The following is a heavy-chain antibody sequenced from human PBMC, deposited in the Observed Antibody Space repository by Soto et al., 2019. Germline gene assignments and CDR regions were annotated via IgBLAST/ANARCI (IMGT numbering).Heavy chain of an antibody. Sequence: QITLKESGPTLVKPTQTLTLTCTFSGFSLSTSGVGVGWIRQPPGKALEWLALIYWDDDKRYSPSLKSRLTTPKXTXXXQXXLTMTNMDPVDTATYYCAHRPSYCSGGSCYSGFDYWGQGTLVTVSS. J-gene: IGHJ4*02. V-gene: IGHV2-5*02. CDR1: GFSLSTSGVG. CDR2: IYWDDDK. CDR3: AHRPSYCSGGSCYSGFDY. D-gene: IGHD2-15*01.